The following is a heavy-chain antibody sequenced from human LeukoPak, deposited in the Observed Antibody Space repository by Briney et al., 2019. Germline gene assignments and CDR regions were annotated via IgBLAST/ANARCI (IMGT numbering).Heavy chain of an antibody. D-gene: IGHD2-15*01. Sequence: GSLRLSCTASGVTVSNTWMSWVRQPPGKGLEWIGEINHSGSTNYNPSLKSRVTISVDTSKNQFSLKLSSVTAADTAVYYCARARRYCSGGSCYSGWFDPWGQGTLVTVSS. CDR1: GVTVSNTW. J-gene: IGHJ5*02. CDR3: ARARRYCSGGSCYSGWFDP. V-gene: IGHV4-4*02. CDR2: INHSGST.